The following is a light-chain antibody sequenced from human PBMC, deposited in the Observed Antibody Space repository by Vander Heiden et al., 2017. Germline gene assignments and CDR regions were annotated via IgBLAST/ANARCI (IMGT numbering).Light chain of an antibody. V-gene: IGKV1-39*01. CDR3: RQSYSIPWA. CDR2: GAS. Sequence: DIQMTQSPSFLSASVGDRVTITCRASQSIWTYLTWYQHKQGEATKLLVYGASSLESGVPSRFSGSGSGTDFTLTINNLQPEDFATYYCRQSYSIPWAFGQGTKVEGK. J-gene: IGKJ1*01. CDR1: QSIWTY.